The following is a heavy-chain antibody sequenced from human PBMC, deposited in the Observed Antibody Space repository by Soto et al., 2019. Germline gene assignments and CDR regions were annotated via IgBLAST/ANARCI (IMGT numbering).Heavy chain of an antibody. J-gene: IGHJ5*02. CDR2: IYHSGKT. CDR3: ARDKRVTMIGGWFDP. D-gene: IGHD3-22*01. CDR1: GYSISSGYY. Sequence: PSETLSLTCVVSGYSISSGYYWAWVRQPPGKELEWIGSIYHSGKTYYKPSLRSRVTVSVDTSKDQFSMKLISVTAADTAVYYCARDKRVTMIGGWFDPWGQGTLVTVSS. V-gene: IGHV4-38-2*02.